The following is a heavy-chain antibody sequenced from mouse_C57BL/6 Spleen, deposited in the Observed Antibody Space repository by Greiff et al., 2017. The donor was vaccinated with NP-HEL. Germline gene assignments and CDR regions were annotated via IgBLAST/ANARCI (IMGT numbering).Heavy chain of an antibody. Sequence: VHVKQSGPELVKPGASVKIPCKASGYTFTDYNMDWVKQSHGKSLEWIGDINPNNGGTIYNQKFKGKATLTVDKSSSTAYMELRSLTSEDTAVYYCARTSSGYVGLFAYWGQGTLVTVSA. V-gene: IGHV1-18*01. J-gene: IGHJ3*01. CDR2: INPNNGGT. D-gene: IGHD3-2*02. CDR1: GYTFTDYN. CDR3: ARTSSGYVGLFAY.